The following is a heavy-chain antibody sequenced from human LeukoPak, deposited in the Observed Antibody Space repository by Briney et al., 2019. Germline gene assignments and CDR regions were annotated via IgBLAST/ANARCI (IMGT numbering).Heavy chain of an antibody. CDR1: GASISFYY. V-gene: IGHV4-59*01. CDR2: IYYSGST. J-gene: IGHJ3*02. Sequence: SETLSLTCTVSGASISFYYWSWIRQPPGKGLEWIGYIYYSGSTNYNPSLKSRVTMSIDTSKNHFSLNLNSVTAADTAIYYCALDSSGWSDDSFDIWGQGTMFTVSS. D-gene: IGHD6-13*01. CDR3: ALDSSGWSDDSFDI.